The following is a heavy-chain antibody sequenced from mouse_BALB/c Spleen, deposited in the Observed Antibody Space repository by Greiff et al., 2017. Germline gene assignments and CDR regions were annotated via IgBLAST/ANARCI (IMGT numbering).Heavy chain of an antibody. Sequence: EVMLVESGPELVKPGASVKISCKASGYSFTGYFMNWVKQSHGKSLEWIGRINPYNGDTFYNQKFKGKATLTVDKSSSTAHMELLSLTSEDSAVYYCGSEITTLYYAMDYWGQGTSVTVSS. V-gene: IGHV1-37*01. CDR3: GSEITTLYYAMDY. D-gene: IGHD2-4*01. CDR1: GYSFTGYF. J-gene: IGHJ4*01. CDR2: INPYNGDT.